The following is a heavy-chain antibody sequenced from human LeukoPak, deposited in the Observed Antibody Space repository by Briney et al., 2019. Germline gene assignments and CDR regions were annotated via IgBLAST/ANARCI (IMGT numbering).Heavy chain of an antibody. CDR1: GFSFSSYW. J-gene: IGHJ4*02. D-gene: IGHD1-26*01. CDR3: AREGRGSWDYFDY. CDR2: IKQEGSAR. V-gene: IGHV3-7*01. Sequence: GGSLRLSCVASGFSFSSYWMSWVRQTPGKGLEWVANIKQEGSARYYVDSVTGRFTISRDNAKNSLYLQMNSLRAEDTAVYYCAREGRGSWDYFDYWGQGTLVTVSS.